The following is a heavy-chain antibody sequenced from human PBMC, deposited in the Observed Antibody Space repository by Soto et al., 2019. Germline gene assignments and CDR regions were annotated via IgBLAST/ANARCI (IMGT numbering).Heavy chain of an antibody. V-gene: IGHV3-66*01. Sequence: PGGSLRLSCAASGFTVSSNYMIWVRQAPGKGLEWVSVIYSGGSTYYADSVKGRFTISRDNSKNTLYLQMNSLRAEDTAVYYCARDKVYSSSWFDTVTTPSFGNWGQGTLVTVSS. CDR1: GFTVSSNY. J-gene: IGHJ4*02. CDR2: IYSGGST. CDR3: ARDKVYSSSWFDTVTTPSFGN. D-gene: IGHD6-13*01.